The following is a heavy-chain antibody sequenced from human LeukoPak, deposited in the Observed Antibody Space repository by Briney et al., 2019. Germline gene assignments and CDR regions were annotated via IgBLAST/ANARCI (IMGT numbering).Heavy chain of an antibody. CDR2: ISTSGSTI. Sequence: GGSLRLSCAVSGFTFSSYAMSWIRQAPGKGLEWVGSISTSGSTIYYADSVKGRFTVSRDNAKNSLNLQMNSLRAEDTAVYYCARDGYNWAYWGQGTLVTVSS. CDR1: GFTFSSYA. D-gene: IGHD5-24*01. CDR3: ARDGYNWAY. J-gene: IGHJ4*02. V-gene: IGHV3-11*01.